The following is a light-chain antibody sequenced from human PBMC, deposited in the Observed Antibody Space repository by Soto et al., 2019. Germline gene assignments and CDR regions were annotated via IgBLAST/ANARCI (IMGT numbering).Light chain of an antibody. V-gene: IGKV3-15*01. CDR2: GAS. J-gene: IGKJ1*01. CDR3: QEYNNWPRT. CDR1: QSVSSN. Sequence: EIRMTQSPSTVSVSQGERATLSCRASQSVSSNLAWYQQKPGQAPRLLIYGASTRATGIPARFSGSGSGTEFTLTISSLQSEDFAVYYCQEYNNWPRTFGHGTKVDIK.